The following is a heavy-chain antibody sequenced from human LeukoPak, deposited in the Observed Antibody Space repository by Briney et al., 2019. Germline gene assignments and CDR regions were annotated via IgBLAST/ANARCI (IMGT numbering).Heavy chain of an antibody. V-gene: IGHV3-33*01. CDR1: GFTFSTYG. J-gene: IGHJ3*02. D-gene: IGHD3-10*01. CDR3: AREHYYSSGSYYPI. CDR2: IWYDGSNK. Sequence: GRSLRLSCAASGFTFSTYGMHWVRQAPGKGLEWVAIIWYDGSNKYYADSVKSRFTISRDNSKNTLYLQMNSLRGEDTAVYYCAREHYYSSGSYYPIWGQGTMVTVSS.